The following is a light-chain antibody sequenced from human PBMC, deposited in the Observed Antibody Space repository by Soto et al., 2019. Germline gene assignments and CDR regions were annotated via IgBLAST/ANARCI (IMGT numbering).Light chain of an antibody. Sequence: QSALTQPPSASGSPGRSVTISCTGASSDVGGYNFVSWYQQHPGKAPKLLIYEVTKRPSGVPDRFSGSRSGNTASLTVSGLQAEDEADYYCSSYAGSTHVLGTGTKVTVL. J-gene: IGLJ1*01. CDR3: SSYAGSTHV. CDR2: EVT. V-gene: IGLV2-8*01. CDR1: SSDVGGYNF.